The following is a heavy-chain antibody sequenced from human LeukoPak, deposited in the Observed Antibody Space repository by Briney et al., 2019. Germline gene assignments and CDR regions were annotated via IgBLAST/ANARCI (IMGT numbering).Heavy chain of an antibody. D-gene: IGHD4-17*01. CDR2: ISAYNGNT. J-gene: IGHJ6*02. CDR1: GYTFTSYG. CDR3: ARVGYGDYYYYGMDV. Sequence: ASVTVSCKASGYTFTSYGISWARQAPGQGLEWMGWISAYNGNTNYTQKLQGRVTMTTDTSTSTAYMELRSLRSDDTAVYYCARVGYGDYYYYGMDVWGQGTTVTVSS. V-gene: IGHV1-18*01.